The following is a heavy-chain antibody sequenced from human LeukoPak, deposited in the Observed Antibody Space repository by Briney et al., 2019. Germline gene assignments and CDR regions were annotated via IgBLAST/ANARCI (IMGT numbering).Heavy chain of an antibody. CDR2: IIPIFGTA. D-gene: IGHD3-22*01. Sequence: SVKVSCKASGGTFSSYAISWVRQAPGQGLEWMGGIIPIFGTANYAQKLQGRVTITADESTSTAYMELSSLRSEDTAVYYCARVPPTYYYDSSGYKDAFDIWGQGAMVTVSS. CDR3: ARVPPTYYYDSSGYKDAFDI. J-gene: IGHJ3*02. CDR1: GGTFSSYA. V-gene: IGHV1-69*13.